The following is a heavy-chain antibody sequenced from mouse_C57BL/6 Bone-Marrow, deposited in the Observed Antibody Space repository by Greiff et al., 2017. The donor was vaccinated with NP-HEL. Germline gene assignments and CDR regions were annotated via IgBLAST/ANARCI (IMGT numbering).Heavy chain of an antibody. CDR2: ISSGSSTI. V-gene: IGHV5-17*01. CDR1: GFTFSDYG. CDR3: ASPITTVVATRWYYAMDY. D-gene: IGHD1-1*01. Sequence: EVKLMESGGGLVKPGGSLKLSCAASGFTFSDYGMHWVRQAPEKGLEWVAYISSGSSTIYYADTVKGRFTISRDNAKNTLFLQMTSLRSEDTAMYYCASPITTVVATRWYYAMDYWGQGTSVTVSS. J-gene: IGHJ4*01.